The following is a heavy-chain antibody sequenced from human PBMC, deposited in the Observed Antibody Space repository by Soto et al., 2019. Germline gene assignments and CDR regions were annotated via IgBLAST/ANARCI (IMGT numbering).Heavy chain of an antibody. CDR3: ARDLSGTGLDI. V-gene: IGHV4-4*07. D-gene: IGHD1-26*01. CDR1: GDSIGRFY. CDR2: VYSTGGT. Sequence: QVQLHESGPGLLKSSESLSLTCNVSGDSIGRFYWSWIRQSAEKGLEWIGRVYSTGGTAYNPALKGRVTISLDRSNNHVSLEMNSVTAADTAVYFCARDLSGTGLDIWGRGTRVTLCS. J-gene: IGHJ6*02.